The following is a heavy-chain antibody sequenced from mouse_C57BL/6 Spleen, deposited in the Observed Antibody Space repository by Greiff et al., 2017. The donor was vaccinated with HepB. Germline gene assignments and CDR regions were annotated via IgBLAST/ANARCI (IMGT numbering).Heavy chain of an antibody. V-gene: IGHV1-69*01. D-gene: IGHD2-2*01. CDR1: GYTFTSYW. J-gene: IGHJ1*03. Sequence: QVQLQQPGAELVMPGASVKLSCKASGYTFTSYWMHWVKQRPGQGLEWIGEIDPSDSYTNYNQKFKGKSTLTVDKSSSTAYMQLSSLTSEDSAVYYCARSPYGYDGNWYFDVWGTGTTVTVSS. CDR3: ARSPYGYDGNWYFDV. CDR2: IDPSDSYT.